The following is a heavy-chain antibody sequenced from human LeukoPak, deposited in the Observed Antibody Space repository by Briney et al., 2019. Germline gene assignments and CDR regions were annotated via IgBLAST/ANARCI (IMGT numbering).Heavy chain of an antibody. CDR3: ARIDTAMDNWFDP. D-gene: IGHD5-18*01. CDR2: IIPIFGTA. J-gene: IGHJ5*02. CDR1: GGTFSSYA. V-gene: IGHV1-69*01. Sequence: SVKVSCKASGGTFSSYAISWVRQAPRQGLEWMGGIIPIFGTANYAQKFQGGVTITADESTSTAYMELSSLRSEDTAVYYCARIDTAMDNWFDPWGQGTLVTVSS.